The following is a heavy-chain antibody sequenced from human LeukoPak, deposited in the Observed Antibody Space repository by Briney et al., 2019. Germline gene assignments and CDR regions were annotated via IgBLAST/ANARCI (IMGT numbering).Heavy chain of an antibody. CDR1: GFTFGDYA. Sequence: GGSLRLSCTASGFTFGDYAMSWFRQAPGKGLEWVTFIRYDGSDKYYADSVRGRFTISRDNSKNTLYLQMNSLRAEDTAVYYCAKVPYYDSSGYYDYWGQGTLVTVSS. CDR2: IRYDGSDK. CDR3: AKVPYYDSSGYYDY. J-gene: IGHJ4*02. V-gene: IGHV3-30*02. D-gene: IGHD3-22*01.